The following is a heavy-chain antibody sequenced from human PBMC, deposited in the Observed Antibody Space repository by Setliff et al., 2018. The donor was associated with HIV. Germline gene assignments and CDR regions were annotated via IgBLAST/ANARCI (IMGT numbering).Heavy chain of an antibody. CDR1: GASISSGGYY. Sequence: SETLSLTCTVSGASISSGGYYWSWIRQVPGKGLESIGYISKSGTTYYSSSLKSRAIISRDTSKNQFSLQLTSVTATDTALYYCARISDLGMTLNQPYLDNWGQGTLVTVSS. V-gene: IGHV4-31*03. CDR2: ISKSGTT. D-gene: IGHD1-20*01. CDR3: ARISDLGMTLNQPYLDN. J-gene: IGHJ4*02.